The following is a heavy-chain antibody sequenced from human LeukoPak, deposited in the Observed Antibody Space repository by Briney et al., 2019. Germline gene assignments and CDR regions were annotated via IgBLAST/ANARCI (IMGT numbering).Heavy chain of an antibody. D-gene: IGHD3-22*01. V-gene: IGHV3-33*01. J-gene: IGHJ4*02. CDR1: GFTFSSYA. CDR3: ASDSAGYYYYSSTLDY. CDR2: IWYDGSNK. Sequence: GGSLRLSCAASGFTFSSYAMHWVRQAPGKGLEWVAVIWYDGSNKYYADSVKGRFTISRDNSKNTLYLQMNSLRAEDTAVYYCASDSAGYYYYSSTLDYWGQGTLVTVSS.